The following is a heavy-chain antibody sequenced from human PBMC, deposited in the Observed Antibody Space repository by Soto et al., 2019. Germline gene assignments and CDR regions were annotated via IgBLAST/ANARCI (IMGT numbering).Heavy chain of an antibody. CDR1: GFTFSGAA. J-gene: IGHJ4*02. Sequence: EVHLVESGGGLVQPGGSLKLSCAASGFTFSGAAMHWVRQASGKGLEWVGRIRTKADDYAPVYAASVKVRFTISRDDSKNTAYLQMNSQKTEDTALYYCTTENYWGQGTLVTVSS. CDR2: IRTKADDYAP. V-gene: IGHV3-73*01. CDR3: TTENY.